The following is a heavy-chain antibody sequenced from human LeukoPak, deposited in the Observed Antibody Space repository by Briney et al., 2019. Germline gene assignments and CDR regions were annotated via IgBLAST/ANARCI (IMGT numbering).Heavy chain of an antibody. J-gene: IGHJ4*02. V-gene: IGHV3-11*04. CDR3: VRHFCSSTSCSS. CDR2: ISSSGTTI. D-gene: IGHD2-2*01. CDR1: GFPFSDYY. Sequence: PGGSLRLSCAASGFPFSDYYMSWIRQAPGKGLEWVSYISSSGTTIYYADSVKGRFTISRDNAKNSLYLQMNSLRAEDTAVYYCVRHFCSSTSCSSWGQGTLVTVSS.